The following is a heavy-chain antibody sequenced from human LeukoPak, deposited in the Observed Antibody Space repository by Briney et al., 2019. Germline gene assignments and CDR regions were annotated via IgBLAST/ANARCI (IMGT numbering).Heavy chain of an antibody. D-gene: IGHD4-11*01. V-gene: IGHV1-69*13. CDR1: GYTFTGYY. CDR2: IIPLFRTP. CDR3: ATMYDSNSHYLRDFDY. J-gene: IGHJ4*02. Sequence: GASVKVSCKASGYTFTGYYMHWVRQAPGQGLEWMGGIIPLFRTPNYAQRFLGRITITADESTKTVFMELRSLRSDDTAMYYCATMYDSNSHYLRDFDYWGQGTLVTVSS.